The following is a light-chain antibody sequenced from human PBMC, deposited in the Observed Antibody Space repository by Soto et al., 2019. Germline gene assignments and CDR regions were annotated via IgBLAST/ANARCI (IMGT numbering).Light chain of an antibody. J-gene: IGKJ1*01. V-gene: IGKV1-5*03. Sequence: DIQMTQSPSTLSAAVGDRVTITCRASQGISRWLAWYPQKPGKAHKLLIYQASSLESGVPSRFSGSGSGTEFTLTISSMQPDDFATYYCQQYNMTFGEGTRVEIK. CDR3: QQYNMT. CDR2: QAS. CDR1: QGISRW.